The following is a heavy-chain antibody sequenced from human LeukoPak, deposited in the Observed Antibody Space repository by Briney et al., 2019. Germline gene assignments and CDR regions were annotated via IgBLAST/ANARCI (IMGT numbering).Heavy chain of an antibody. J-gene: IGHJ3*02. CDR2: ISAYNGNT. Sequence: ASVKVSCKASGYTFTSYGISWVRQAPGQGLEWMGWISAYNGNTNYAQKLQGRVTMTTDTSTSTAYMELRSLRSDDTAVYYCARVRRIAVVMGAFDTWGQGTMVTVSS. CDR3: ARVRRIAVVMGAFDT. CDR1: GYTFTSYG. V-gene: IGHV1-18*01. D-gene: IGHD6-19*01.